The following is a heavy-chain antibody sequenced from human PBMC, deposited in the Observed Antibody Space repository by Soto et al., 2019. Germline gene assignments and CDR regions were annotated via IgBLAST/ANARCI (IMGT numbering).Heavy chain of an antibody. V-gene: IGHV1-3*01. CDR1: GYTFTSYA. J-gene: IGHJ4*02. D-gene: IGHD2-21*02. CDR2: INAGNGNT. Sequence: SVKVSCKASGYTFTSYAMHWLRQAPGQRLEWMGWINAGNGNTKYSQKFQGRVTITRDTSASTAYMELSSLRSEDTAVYYCARSIVVVTALDYWGQGTLVTVSS. CDR3: ARSIVVVTALDY.